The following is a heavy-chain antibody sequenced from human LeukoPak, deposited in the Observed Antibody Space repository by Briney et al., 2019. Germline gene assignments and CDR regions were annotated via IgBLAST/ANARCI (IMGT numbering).Heavy chain of an antibody. CDR1: GYSFTSYW. CDR3: ARSHRGVVVPAAIDLDY. CDR2: IYPGDSDT. V-gene: IGHV5-51*01. Sequence: GESLKISCKGSGYSFTSYWIGWVRQMPGKGLEWMGIIYPGDSDTRYSPSFQGQVTISADKSISTAYLQWGSLKASDTAMYYCARSHRGVVVPAAIDLDYWGQGTLVTVSS. D-gene: IGHD2-2*01. J-gene: IGHJ4*02.